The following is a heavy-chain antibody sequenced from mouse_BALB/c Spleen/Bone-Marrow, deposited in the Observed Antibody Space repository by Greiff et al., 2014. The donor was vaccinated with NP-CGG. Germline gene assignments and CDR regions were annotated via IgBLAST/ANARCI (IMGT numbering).Heavy chain of an antibody. Sequence: QVQLQQSGPGLVAPSQSLSITCTTSGFSLTSYGVHWVRQPPGKGLGWLVVIWSDGSTTYNSALKSRLSISKDNSKSQVFLKMNSLQTDDTAMYYCARHGNYAMDYWGQGTSVTVSS. V-gene: IGHV2-6-1*01. CDR3: ARHGNYAMDY. CDR1: GFSLTSYG. J-gene: IGHJ4*01. CDR2: IWSDGST. D-gene: IGHD1-1*02.